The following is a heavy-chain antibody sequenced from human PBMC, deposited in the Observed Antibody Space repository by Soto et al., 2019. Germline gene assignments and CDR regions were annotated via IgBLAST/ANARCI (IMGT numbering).Heavy chain of an antibody. CDR2: ITCSGGDA. D-gene: IGHD3-10*01. CDR3: ARGSTDSYPGSRICDF. CDR1: VITFGSRA. J-gene: IGHJ4*02. Sequence: PGGSLRLSCVASVITFGSRAMSWVRPAAGEGLEWVSTITCSGGDAKYADSVRGRFAISRDNSKKTLYLQMSSLTAEDSAIYYCARGSTDSYPGSRICDFWGRGTLVTVSS. V-gene: IGHV3-23*01.